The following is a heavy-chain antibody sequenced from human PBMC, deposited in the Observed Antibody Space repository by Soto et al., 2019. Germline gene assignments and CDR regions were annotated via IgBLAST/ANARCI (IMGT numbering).Heavy chain of an antibody. D-gene: IGHD4-4*01. J-gene: IGHJ4*02. CDR3: ARRLAPTVSALGY. V-gene: IGHV3-30-3*01. Sequence: QVHLVESGGGVVQAGTSLRLSCTASGFPFTSYNFHWVRQAPGKGLAWVAVISEDGGTEYFADAVRGRFLISKDTSKNTVYLQMNSLRPEDTGTYFCARRLAPTVSALGYWGQGTLVTVSS. CDR1: GFPFTSYN. CDR2: ISEDGGTE.